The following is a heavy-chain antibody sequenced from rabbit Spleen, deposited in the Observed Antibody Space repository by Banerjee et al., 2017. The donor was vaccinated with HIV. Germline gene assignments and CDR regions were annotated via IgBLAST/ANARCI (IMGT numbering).Heavy chain of an antibody. CDR3: ATTNYAAESSIDGLYL. CDR1: GFSFSSNYW. D-gene: IGHD4-2*01. CDR2: IYSGNGRG. Sequence: QEQLVESGGGLVQPEGSLTLTCTASGFSFSSNYWICWVRQAPGKGLEFIACIYSGNGRGYYATWAKGRFTISKTSSTTVTLQITSLTAADTATHFCATTNYAAESSIDGLYLWGPGTLVTVS. J-gene: IGHJ4*01. V-gene: IGHV1S45*01.